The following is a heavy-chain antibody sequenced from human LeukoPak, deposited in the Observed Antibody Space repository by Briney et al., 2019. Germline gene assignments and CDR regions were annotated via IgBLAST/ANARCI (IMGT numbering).Heavy chain of an antibody. CDR1: GGSISSYY. D-gene: IGHD3-10*01. Sequence: PSEILSLTCTVSGGSISSYYWSWIRQPPGKGLEWIGYIYYSGSTNYNPSLKSRVTISVDTSKNQFSLKLSSVTAADTAVYYCARPRMVRGLGWFDPWGQGTLVTVSS. CDR2: IYYSGST. CDR3: ARPRMVRGLGWFDP. V-gene: IGHV4-59*08. J-gene: IGHJ5*02.